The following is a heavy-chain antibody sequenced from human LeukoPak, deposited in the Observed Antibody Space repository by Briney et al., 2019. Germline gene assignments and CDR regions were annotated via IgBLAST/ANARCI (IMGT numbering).Heavy chain of an antibody. D-gene: IGHD1-1*01. J-gene: IGHJ4*02. CDR2: ISSSSSYI. Sequence: GGSLRLSCAASGFTFSSYSMNWVRQAPGKGLEWVSSISSSSSYIYYADSVEGRFTISRDNAKNSLYLQMNSLRAEDTAVYYCASPQLGPANYWGQGTLVTVSS. CDR1: GFTFSSYS. V-gene: IGHV3-21*01. CDR3: ASPQLGPANY.